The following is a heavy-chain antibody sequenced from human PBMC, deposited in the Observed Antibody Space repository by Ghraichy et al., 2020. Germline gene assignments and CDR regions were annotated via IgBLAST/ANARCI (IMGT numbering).Heavy chain of an antibody. Sequence: ESLNISCAASGFTFSSYWMSWVRQAPGKGLEWVANIKQDGSEKYYVDSVKGRFTISRDNAKNSLYLQMNSLRAEDTAVYYCARAYIAAAGLFDYWGQGTLVTVSS. D-gene: IGHD6-13*01. CDR2: IKQDGSEK. CDR3: ARAYIAAAGLFDY. CDR1: GFTFSSYW. J-gene: IGHJ4*02. V-gene: IGHV3-7*03.